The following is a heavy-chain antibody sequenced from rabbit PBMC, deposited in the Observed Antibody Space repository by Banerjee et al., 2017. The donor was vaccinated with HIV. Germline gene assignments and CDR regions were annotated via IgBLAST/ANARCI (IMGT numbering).Heavy chain of an antibody. CDR3: ARDRDGDAGYGSLAL. J-gene: IGHJ6*01. Sequence: QLGGAGGGLGQPEGAPPLPPQAPWNALISKAIWWVRPAPGKGLELIACIYSSNGDKWYASWVNGRFTISRSTSLNTVDLKMTSLTVADTATYFCARDRDGDAGYGSLALWGPGTLVTVS. CDR1: WNALISKA. D-gene: IGHD7-1*01. V-gene: IGHV1S43*01. CDR2: IYSSNGDK.